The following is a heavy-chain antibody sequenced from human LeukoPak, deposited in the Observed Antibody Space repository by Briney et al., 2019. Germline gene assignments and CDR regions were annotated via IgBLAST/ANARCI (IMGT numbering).Heavy chain of an antibody. CDR2: INTNTGNP. J-gene: IGHJ6*02. CDR1: GYTFTIYA. CDR3: ARDYDSSGYPHYYYGMDV. D-gene: IGHD3-22*01. V-gene: IGHV7-4-1*02. Sequence: ASVKVSCKASGYTFTIYAMNWVRQAPGQGLEWMGWINTNTGNPTYAQGFTGRFVFSLDTSVSTAYLQISSLKAEDTAVYYCARDYDSSGYPHYYYGMDVWGQGTTVTVSS.